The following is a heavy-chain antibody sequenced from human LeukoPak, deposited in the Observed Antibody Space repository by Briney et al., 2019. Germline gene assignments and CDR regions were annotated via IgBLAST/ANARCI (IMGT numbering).Heavy chain of an antibody. D-gene: IGHD3-9*01. CDR3: AKLSVLRYFDWLLSQSMDV. CDR2: IYYSGST. CDR1: GGSISSSSYY. J-gene: IGHJ6*02. V-gene: IGHV4-39*07. Sequence: SETLSLTCTVSGGSISSSSYYWGWIRQPPGKGLEWIGSIYYSGSTYYNPSLKSRVTISVDTSKNQFSLKLSSVTAADTAVYYCAKLSVLRYFDWLLSQSMDVWGQGTTVTVSS.